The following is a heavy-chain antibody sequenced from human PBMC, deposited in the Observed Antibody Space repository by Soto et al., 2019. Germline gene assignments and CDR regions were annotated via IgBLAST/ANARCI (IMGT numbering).Heavy chain of an antibody. CDR3: ARDSRETVAVNVTGSHGMDV. CDR1: GYYFINFG. J-gene: IGHJ6*02. D-gene: IGHD2-15*01. CDR2: VNPYSGHT. V-gene: IGHV1-18*01. Sequence: QIQLVQSGGEVKKPGASVKVSCKASGYYFINFGLNWVRQAPGQGLEWMGWVNPYSGHTKYAQKFQGRVIMTADTSTSTVYMDLRRLTSDNTAFYYCARDSRETVAVNVTGSHGMDVWGQGTTVTVSS.